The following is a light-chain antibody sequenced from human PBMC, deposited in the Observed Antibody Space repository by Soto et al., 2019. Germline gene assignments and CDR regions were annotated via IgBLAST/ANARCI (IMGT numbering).Light chain of an antibody. CDR2: EGS. CDR3: CSYAGSSIFYV. V-gene: IGLV2-23*01. CDR1: SSDVGSYNL. J-gene: IGLJ1*01. Sequence: QSVLTQPASVSGSPGQSITISCTGTSSDVGSYNLVSWYQQHPGKAPKLMIYEGSKRPSGVSNRFSGSKSGNTASLTISGLQAEDEADYYCCSYAGSSIFYVFGTRTKVTVL.